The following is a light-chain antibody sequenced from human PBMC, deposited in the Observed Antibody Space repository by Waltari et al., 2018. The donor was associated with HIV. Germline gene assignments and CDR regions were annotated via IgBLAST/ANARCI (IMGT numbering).Light chain of an antibody. CDR3: SSYTATTAIL. J-gene: IGLJ3*02. CDR2: EVT. V-gene: IGLV2-14*01. CDR1: NSDVGGYGY. Sequence: QSVLTQPASVSGSPGQSITISCTGTNSDVGGYGYVSWYQQHPGKAPKLLIYEVTPRPSGIYSRFSGSKSGNTASMTISGLQAEDEADYYCSSYTATTAILFGGGTKVTVL.